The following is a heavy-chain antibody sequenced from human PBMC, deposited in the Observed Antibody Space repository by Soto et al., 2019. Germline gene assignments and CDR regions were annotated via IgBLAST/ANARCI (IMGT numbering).Heavy chain of an antibody. V-gene: IGHV4-34*01. J-gene: IGHJ4*02. CDR3: ARVMDIVLTVYRPNAKDFVY. CDR1: GGSFSGYY. CDR2: INHSGST. D-gene: IGHD2-8*01. Sequence: QVQLQQWGAGLLKPSETLSLTCAVYGGSFSGYYWSWISQPPGKGLKWIGEINHSGSTNYNPSLKSPITISVDTSKNQFAPKLSSVTAADTAVYYCARVMDIVLTVYRPNAKDFVYWGQGTLVTVSS.